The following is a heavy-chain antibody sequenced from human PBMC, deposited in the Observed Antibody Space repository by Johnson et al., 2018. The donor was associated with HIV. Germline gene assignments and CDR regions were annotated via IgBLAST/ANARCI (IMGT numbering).Heavy chain of an antibody. J-gene: IGHJ3*02. CDR2: ISYDGSYK. V-gene: IGHV3-30*03. Sequence: QVQLVESGGGVVQPGRSLRLSCVVSGFTYSSSGMHWVRQAPGKGLEWVAFISYDGSYKYYAGSVKGRFTISRDNSRNTLYLQMNSLRAEDTAVFYCARACRDGYTCDAYDIWGQGTMVTVSS. D-gene: IGHD5-24*01. CDR3: ARACRDGYTCDAYDI. CDR1: GFTYSSSG.